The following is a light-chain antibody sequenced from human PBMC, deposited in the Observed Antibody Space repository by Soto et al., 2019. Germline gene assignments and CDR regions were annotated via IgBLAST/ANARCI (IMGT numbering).Light chain of an antibody. J-gene: IGLJ2*01. CDR2: DVS. Sequence: QSALTQPASVSGSPGQSITISCTGTSSDVGGYNYVSWYQQHPGKAPKLMIYDVSSRPSGVSNRSSGSKSGNTASLTISGLQAEDEADYYCSSYTSSSTVVFGGGTKLTVL. CDR1: SSDVGGYNY. CDR3: SSYTSSSTVV. V-gene: IGLV2-14*01.